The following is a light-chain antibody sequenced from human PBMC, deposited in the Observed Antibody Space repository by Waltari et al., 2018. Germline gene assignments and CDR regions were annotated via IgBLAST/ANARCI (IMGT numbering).Light chain of an antibody. CDR2: KGI. V-gene: IGLV8-61*01. CDR3: SMYMGSGVWV. Sequence: QTVVTQEPSLSVSPGGTVTLTCALSSGSVSSTSYPTWYQQTPGQPPRTLVYKGISRSSGVPDRFSGSILGNTAALTITGAQADDESDYYCSMYMGSGVWVFGGGTKLTAL. J-gene: IGLJ3*02. CDR1: SGSVSSTSY.